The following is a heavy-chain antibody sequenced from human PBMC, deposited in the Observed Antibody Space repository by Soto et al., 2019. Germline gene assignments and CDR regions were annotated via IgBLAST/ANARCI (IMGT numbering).Heavy chain of an antibody. CDR1: GYTFTSYG. D-gene: IGHD6-19*01. CDR2: ISAYNGNT. J-gene: IGHJ4*02. CDR3: ARDDLVAVAGTPIDY. V-gene: IGHV1-18*01. Sequence: QVQLVQSGAEVKKPGASVKVSCKASGYTFTSYGISWVRQAPGQGLEWMGWISAYNGNTNYAQKLQGRVTMTTDTATSTAYMELRSLRSDDTAVYYCARDDLVAVAGTPIDYWGQGTLVTVSS.